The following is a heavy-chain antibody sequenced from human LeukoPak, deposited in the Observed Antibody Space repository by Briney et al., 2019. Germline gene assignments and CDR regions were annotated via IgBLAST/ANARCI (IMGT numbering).Heavy chain of an antibody. CDR3: ARAPRDGSSAWYFDY. V-gene: IGHV1-2*02. CDR1: GYTFSDCY. Sequence: GASVKVSCTASGYTFSDCYVHWVRQTPGLGLQWLGWINPNNGGANYAQIFQGRVTMTRDMAISTVYIELSSLKSDDTAVYYCARAPRDGSSAWYFDYWGQGSLVTVSS. CDR2: INPNNGGA. D-gene: IGHD5-24*01. J-gene: IGHJ4*02.